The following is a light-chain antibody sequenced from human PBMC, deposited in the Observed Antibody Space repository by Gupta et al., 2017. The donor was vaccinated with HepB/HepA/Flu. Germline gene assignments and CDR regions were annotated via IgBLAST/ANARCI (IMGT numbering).Light chain of an antibody. CDR1: QTVSQ. J-gene: IGKJ3*01. V-gene: IGKV1-12*01. CDR3: QQANSFPLT. CDR2: ASS. Sequence: DIQMTQSPSSVSASVGDRDTITCRASQTVSQLAWYQQKPGKAPKLLIYASSSLQSGVPLRFSGSGSGTDFTLTISSLQPEDFATYSCQQANSFPLTFGPGTKVDIK.